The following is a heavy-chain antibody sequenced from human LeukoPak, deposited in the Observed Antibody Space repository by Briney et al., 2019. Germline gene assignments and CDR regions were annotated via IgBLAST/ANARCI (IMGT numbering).Heavy chain of an antibody. V-gene: IGHV4-39*01. CDR3: ARTRDSSGDSADAFDI. Sequence: SETLSLTCIVSGHSISSSSYYWGWIRQPPGKGLEWIGSIYYTGSTYYNPSLKSRVTISVDTSKNQFSLKLSSVTAAEMAVYYCARTRDSSGDSADAFDIWGQGTMVTVSS. D-gene: IGHD3-22*01. CDR1: GHSISSSSYY. CDR2: IYYTGST. J-gene: IGHJ3*02.